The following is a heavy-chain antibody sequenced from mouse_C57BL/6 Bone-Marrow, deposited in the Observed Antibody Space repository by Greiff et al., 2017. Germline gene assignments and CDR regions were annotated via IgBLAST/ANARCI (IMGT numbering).Heavy chain of an antibody. V-gene: IGHV1-64*01. D-gene: IGHD2-4*01. CDR1: GYTFTSYW. CDR3: ARPPMGSDDYDDDYYYAMDY. Sequence: QVQLQQPGAELVKPGASVKLSCKASGYTFTSYWMHWVKQRPGQGLEWIGMIHPNSGSTNYNEKFKSKATLTVDKSSNTAYMQRSSLTSEDSAVYCCARPPMGSDDYDDDYYYAMDYWGRGPSVTVSS. CDR2: IHPNSGST. J-gene: IGHJ4*01.